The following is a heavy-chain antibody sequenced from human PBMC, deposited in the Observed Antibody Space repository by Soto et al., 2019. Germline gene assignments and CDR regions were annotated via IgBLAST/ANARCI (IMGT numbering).Heavy chain of an antibody. CDR1: GGSISSYY. D-gene: IGHD3-10*01. CDR2: IYYSGST. V-gene: IGHV4-59*01. CDR3: AISRFGDWFDP. J-gene: IGHJ5*02. Sequence: ASENLSLTCAVSGGSISSYYWSWIRQPPGKGLEWIGYIYYSGSTNYNPSLKSRVTISVDTSKNQFSLKLSSVTAADTAVYYCAISRFGDWFDPWGQGTLVTVS.